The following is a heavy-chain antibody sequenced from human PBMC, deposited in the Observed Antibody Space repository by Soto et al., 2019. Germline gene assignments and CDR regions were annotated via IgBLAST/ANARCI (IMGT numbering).Heavy chain of an antibody. J-gene: IGHJ3*01. CDR3: VRDRRIYYSDPHDEFVASDSEV. Sequence: QVQLIQCEAEVKKPGSSVRVSCTASGGIFGSHCFSWVRQAPGQRLEWVGGFIPIFRTLTYTEKFQARVRIAADESKNTVYLDLSSLTSEDKAVYYCVRDRRIYYSDPHDEFVASDSEVWGQWRMVSVSS. CDR2: FIPIFRTL. D-gene: IGHD3-22*01. CDR1: GGIFGSHC. V-gene: IGHV1-69*01.